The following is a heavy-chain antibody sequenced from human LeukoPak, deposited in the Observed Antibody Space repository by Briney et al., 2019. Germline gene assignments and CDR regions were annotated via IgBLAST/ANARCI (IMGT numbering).Heavy chain of an antibody. CDR1: GGSISSYY. CDR3: ARDGDYYDSGGYDY. V-gene: IGHV4-4*07. CDR2: IYTSGST. Sequence: SETLSLTCTVSGGSISSYYWSWIRQPAGKGLEWIGRIYTSGSTNYNPSLKSRVTMSVDTSKNQFSLKLSSVTAADTAVYYCARDGDYYDSGGYDYWGQGTLVTVSS. D-gene: IGHD3-22*01. J-gene: IGHJ4*02.